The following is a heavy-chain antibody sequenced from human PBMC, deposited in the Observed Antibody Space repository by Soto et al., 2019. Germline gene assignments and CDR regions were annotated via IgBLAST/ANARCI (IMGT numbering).Heavy chain of an antibody. Sequence: DVQLVESGGGLIQPGGSLRLSCAASGLTVSGKKYLAWVRQAPGKGLEWVSALYDVDGTFYADSVKGRFTTSGDSSRIIVYLQMNSLRPDDTAVYYCATWHLREHAYDIWGQGTAVTVSS. J-gene: IGHJ3*02. CDR2: LYDVDGT. V-gene: IGHV3-53*01. CDR1: GLTVSGKKY. CDR3: ATWHLREHAYDI. D-gene: IGHD4-17*01.